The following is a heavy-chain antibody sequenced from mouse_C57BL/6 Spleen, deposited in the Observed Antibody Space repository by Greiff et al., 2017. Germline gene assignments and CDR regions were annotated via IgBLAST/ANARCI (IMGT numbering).Heavy chain of an antibody. V-gene: IGHV6-3*01. J-gene: IGHJ2*01. CDR1: GFTFSNYW. CDR2: IRLKSDNYAT. D-gene: IGHD3-1*01. Sequence: EVMLVESGGGLVQPGGSMKLSCVASGFTFSNYWMNWVRQSPEKGLEWVAQIRLKSDNYATHYAESVKGRFTISRDDSKSSVYLQMNNLRAEDTGIYYCTGDSGYYFDYWGQGTTLTVSS. CDR3: TGDSGYYFDY.